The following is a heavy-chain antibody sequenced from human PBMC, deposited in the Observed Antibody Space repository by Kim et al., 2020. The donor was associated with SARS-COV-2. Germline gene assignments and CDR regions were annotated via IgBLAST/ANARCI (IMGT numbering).Heavy chain of an antibody. Sequence: SETLSLTCAVSGGSISSSNWWSWVRQPPGKGLEWIGEIYHSGSTNYNPSLKSRVTISVDKSKNQFSLKLSSVTAADTAVYYCAREGDCSSTSCSASLGLWYYYYGMDVWGQGTTVTVSS. CDR2: IYHSGST. CDR1: GGSISSSNW. J-gene: IGHJ6*02. V-gene: IGHV4-4*02. D-gene: IGHD2-2*01. CDR3: AREGDCSSTSCSASLGLWYYYYGMDV.